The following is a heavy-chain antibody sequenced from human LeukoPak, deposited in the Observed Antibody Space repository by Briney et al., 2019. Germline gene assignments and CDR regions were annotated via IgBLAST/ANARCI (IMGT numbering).Heavy chain of an antibody. J-gene: IGHJ5*02. D-gene: IGHD2-2*02. V-gene: IGHV4-34*01. CDR2: INHSGST. CDR3: ARGRGYCSSTSCYTRGITGTLGFDP. Sequence: ASETLSLTCAVYGGSFSGYYWGWIRQPPGKGLEWIGEINHSGSTNYNPSLKSRVTISVDTSKNQFSLKLSSVTAADTAVYYCARGRGYCSSTSCYTRGITGTLGFDPWGQGTLVTVSS. CDR1: GGSFSGYY.